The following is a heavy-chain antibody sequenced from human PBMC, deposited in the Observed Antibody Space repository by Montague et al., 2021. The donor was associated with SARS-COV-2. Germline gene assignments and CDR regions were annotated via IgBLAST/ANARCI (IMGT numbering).Heavy chain of an antibody. CDR3: ARILSRIGNYGAVFPYVIDV. D-gene: IGHD4-17*01. Sequence: PALVKPTQTLTLTCTFSGFSLTTSGVSVSWVRQPPGKALEWLAVIDWEGDTHYSTSLKTRLTISKDTAGNQVVLTVTNMDPVDTATYYCARILSRIGNYGAVFPYVIDVSGQGTPVTVSS. V-gene: IGHV2-70*19. J-gene: IGHJ6*02. CDR2: IDWEGDT. CDR1: GFSLTTSGVS.